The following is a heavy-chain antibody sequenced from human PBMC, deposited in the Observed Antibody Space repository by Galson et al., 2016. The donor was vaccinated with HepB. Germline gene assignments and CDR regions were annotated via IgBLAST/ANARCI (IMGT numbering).Heavy chain of an antibody. Sequence: SLRLSCAASGFTFSSYWMHWVRQAPGKGLVWVSRINSDGSSTSYADSVKGRFTISRDNAKNTLYLQMNSLRAEDTAVYYCARAWGNYGMDVWGQGTLVTVSS. J-gene: IGHJ6*02. CDR1: GFTFSSYW. V-gene: IGHV3-74*01. D-gene: IGHD7-27*01. CDR3: ARAWGNYGMDV. CDR2: INSDGSST.